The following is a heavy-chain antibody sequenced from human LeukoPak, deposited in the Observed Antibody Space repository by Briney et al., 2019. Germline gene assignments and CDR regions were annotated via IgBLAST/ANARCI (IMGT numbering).Heavy chain of an antibody. J-gene: IGHJ4*02. CDR1: GFTFSSYS. V-gene: IGHV3-21*01. CDR2: ISSSSSYI. D-gene: IGHD5-24*01. CDR3: ARGFDLWDGYNTMNYFDY. Sequence: GGSLRLSCAASGFTFSSYSMNWARQAPGKGLEWVSSISSSSSYIYYADSVKGRFTISRDNAKNSLYLQMNSLRAEDTAVYYCARGFDLWDGYNTMNYFDYWGQGTLVTVSS.